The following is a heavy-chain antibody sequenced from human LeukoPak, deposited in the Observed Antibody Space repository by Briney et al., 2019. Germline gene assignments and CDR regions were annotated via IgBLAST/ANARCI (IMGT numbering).Heavy chain of an antibody. V-gene: IGHV3-48*01. D-gene: IGHD6-13*01. Sequence: GGSLRLSCAASGFTFRSDSMKWGGQAPGRGGGGVSYISSSRRTIYYADSVKRRFTISRDNAKNSLYLQMNSLRAEDTAVYYCARDPAAAGHSRTYYYYYMDVWGKGTTVTVSS. J-gene: IGHJ6*03. CDR3: ARDPAAAGHSRTYYYYYMDV. CDR1: GFTFRSDS. CDR2: ISSSRRTI.